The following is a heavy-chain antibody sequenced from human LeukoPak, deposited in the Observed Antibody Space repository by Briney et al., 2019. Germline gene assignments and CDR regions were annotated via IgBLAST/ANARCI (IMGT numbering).Heavy chain of an antibody. J-gene: IGHJ4*02. Sequence: PGGSLRLSCAASGFTFSSYAMHWVRQAPGKGLEYVSAISSNGGSTYYANSVKGRFTISRDNSKNTLYLQMGSLRAEDVAVYYCARGLLYDSSGYLGYWGQGTLVTVSS. D-gene: IGHD3-22*01. CDR3: ARGLLYDSSGYLGY. V-gene: IGHV3-64*01. CDR2: ISSNGGST. CDR1: GFTFSSYA.